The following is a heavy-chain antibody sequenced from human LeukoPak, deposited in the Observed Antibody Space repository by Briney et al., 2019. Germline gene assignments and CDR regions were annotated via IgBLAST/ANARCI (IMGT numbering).Heavy chain of an antibody. D-gene: IGHD3-22*01. CDR3: ARSPSGYRFDS. J-gene: IGHJ4*02. CDR2: ISNSGST. V-gene: IGHV4-59*01. Sequence: SETLSLTCTVSGGSISSYYWSWIRQPPGKGLEWIGYISNSGSTNYHPSLKSRVTISSDTSKTQFTLKLTSVTAADTAVYYCARSPSGYRFDSWGQGTLVTVSS. CDR1: GGSISSYY.